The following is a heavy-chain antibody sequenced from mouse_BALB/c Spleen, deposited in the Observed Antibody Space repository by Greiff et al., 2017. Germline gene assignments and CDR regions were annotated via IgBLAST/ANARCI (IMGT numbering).Heavy chain of an antibody. D-gene: IGHD2-1*01. CDR3: ARDHGNYYAMDY. Sequence: EVMLVESGGGLVQPGGSRKLSCAASGFTFSDYGMAWVRQAPGKGPEWVAFISNLAYSIYYADTVTGRFTISRENAKNTLYLEMSSLRSEDTAMYYCARDHGNYYAMDYWGQGTSVTVSS. CDR1: GFTFSDYG. V-gene: IGHV5-15*02. CDR2: ISNLAYSI. J-gene: IGHJ4*01.